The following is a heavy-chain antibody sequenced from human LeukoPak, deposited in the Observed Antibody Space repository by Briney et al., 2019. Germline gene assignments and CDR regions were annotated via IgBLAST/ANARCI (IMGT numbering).Heavy chain of an antibody. CDR2: INAGNGNT. V-gene: IGHV1-3*01. D-gene: IGHD3-10*01. CDR3: ARSAGGELTLDY. J-gene: IGHJ4*02. CDR1: GYTFIGYY. Sequence: ASVKVSCKASGYTFIGYYMHWLRQAPGQRLEWMGWINAGNGNTKYSQKFQGRVTITRDTSASTAYMELSSLRSEDTAVYYCARSAGGELTLDYWGQGTLVTVSS.